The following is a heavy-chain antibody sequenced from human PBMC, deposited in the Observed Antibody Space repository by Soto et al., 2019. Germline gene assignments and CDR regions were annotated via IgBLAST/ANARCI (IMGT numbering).Heavy chain of an antibody. CDR1: GGSFSGYY. CDR3: ARGRRYGYQPHYFDS. V-gene: IGHV4-34*01. Sequence: QVQLQQWGAGLLKPSETLSLTCAVYGGSFSGYYWSWIRQPPGKGLEWIGEINHSGSTNYNPSLKSRVTISVDTSKNQFSLKLSSVNAADTAVYYCARGRRYGYQPHYFDSWGQGTLVTVSA. D-gene: IGHD3-16*02. J-gene: IGHJ4*02. CDR2: INHSGST.